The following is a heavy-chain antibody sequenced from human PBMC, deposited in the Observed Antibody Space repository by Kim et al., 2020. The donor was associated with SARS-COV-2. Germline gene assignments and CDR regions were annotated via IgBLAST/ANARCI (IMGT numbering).Heavy chain of an antibody. Sequence: SVKVSCKASGGTFSSYAISWVRQAPGQGLEWMGGIIPIFGTANYAQKFQGRVTITADESTSTAYMELSSLRSEDTAVYYCARVTQILTGYRTDVMERYYYYGMDVWGQGTTVTVSS. D-gene: IGHD3-9*01. CDR1: GGTFSSYA. CDR3: ARVTQILTGYRTDVMERYYYYGMDV. J-gene: IGHJ6*02. V-gene: IGHV1-69*13. CDR2: IIPIFGTA.